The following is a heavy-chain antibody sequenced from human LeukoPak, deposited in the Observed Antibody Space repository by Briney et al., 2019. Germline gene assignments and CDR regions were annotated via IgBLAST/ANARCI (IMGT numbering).Heavy chain of an antibody. J-gene: IGHJ4*02. CDR2: ISGSGGST. V-gene: IGHV3-23*01. CDR1: GFTFSSYA. D-gene: IGHD3-22*01. CDR3: ANFATYYDSSGRGAY. Sequence: GGSLRLSCAASGFTFSSYAMSWVRQAPGKGLEWVSAISGSGGSTYYADSVKGRITISRDNSKNTLYLQMNSLRAEDTAVYYCANFATYYDSSGRGAYWGQGTLVTVSS.